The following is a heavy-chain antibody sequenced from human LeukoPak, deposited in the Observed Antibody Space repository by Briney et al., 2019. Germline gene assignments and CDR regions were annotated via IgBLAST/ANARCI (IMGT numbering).Heavy chain of an antibody. Sequence: PGGSLRLSYAASGFTVSSNDMSWVRQAPGKGLEWVSLIYAGGSASAYYADSVKGRFTGSRHDSKNTLDLQMNSLKPDDTAVYYCLRQGVGSPPRWGQGTLVTVSS. D-gene: IGHD1-26*01. V-gene: IGHV3-53*04. CDR2: IYAGGSASA. J-gene: IGHJ4*02. CDR3: LRQGVGSPPR. CDR1: GFTVSSND.